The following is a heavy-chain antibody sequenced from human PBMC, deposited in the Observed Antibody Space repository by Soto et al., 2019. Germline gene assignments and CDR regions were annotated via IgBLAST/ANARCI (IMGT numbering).Heavy chain of an antibody. Sequence: QVQLQESGPGLVKPSQTLSLTCTVSGGSISSGDYYWSWIRQPPGKGLEWIGSMYYSGSTYYNTSLKSRVTISVDTSKNQFSLKLNSVTAADTAVYYCASRHSSPYFDYWGQGTLVTVSS. V-gene: IGHV4-30-4*01. CDR2: MYYSGST. CDR3: ASRHSSPYFDY. J-gene: IGHJ4*02. CDR1: GGSISSGDYY. D-gene: IGHD6-13*01.